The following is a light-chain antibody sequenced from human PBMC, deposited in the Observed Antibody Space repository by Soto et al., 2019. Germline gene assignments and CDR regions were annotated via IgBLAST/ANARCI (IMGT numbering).Light chain of an antibody. J-gene: IGKJ1*01. CDR2: GAS. V-gene: IGKV3-20*01. CDR1: HSVSSSY. Sequence: EIVLTRSPGTLSLSPGERATLSCRASHSVSSSYLAWYQQKPGQTPRLLIYGASIRATGIPDRFSGSGSGTDFTLTISRLEPEDFAVYYCQQYGSSPRTFGQGTKVEIK. CDR3: QQYGSSPRT.